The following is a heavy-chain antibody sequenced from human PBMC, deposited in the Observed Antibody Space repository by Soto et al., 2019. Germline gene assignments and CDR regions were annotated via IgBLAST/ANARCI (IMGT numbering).Heavy chain of an antibody. J-gene: IGHJ5*02. CDR1: GYTFTGYY. Sequence: ASVKVSCKASGYTFTGYYMHWVRQAPGQGLEWMGWINPNSGGTNYAQKFQGRVTMTRDTSISTAYMELSSLRSEDTAVYYCARDGSPLNYDYVWGSYPPPNLWFDPWGQGTLVTVSS. CDR2: INPNSGGT. D-gene: IGHD3-16*02. V-gene: IGHV1-2*02. CDR3: ARDGSPLNYDYVWGSYPPPNLWFDP.